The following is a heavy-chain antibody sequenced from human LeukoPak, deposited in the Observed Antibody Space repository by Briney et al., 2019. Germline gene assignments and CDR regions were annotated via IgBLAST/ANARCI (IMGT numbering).Heavy chain of an antibody. CDR3: ARDARDCSGGSCYSSPHMDV. J-gene: IGHJ6*03. CDR2: IYTSGST. CDR1: GGSISSGSYY. D-gene: IGHD2-15*01. Sequence: SETLSLTCTVSGGSISSGSYYWSWIRQPAGKGLEWIGRIYTSGSTNYNPSLKSRVTISVDTSKNQFSLKLSSVTAADTAVYYCARDARDCSGGSCYSSPHMDVWGKGTTVTVSS. V-gene: IGHV4-61*02.